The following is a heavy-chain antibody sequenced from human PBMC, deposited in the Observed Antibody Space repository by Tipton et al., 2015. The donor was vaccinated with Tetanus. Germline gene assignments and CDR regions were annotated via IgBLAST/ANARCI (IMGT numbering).Heavy chain of an antibody. J-gene: IGHJ1*01. CDR3: AKDAGLAVAGAEYFLN. D-gene: IGHD6-19*01. CDR1: GGSINPYY. V-gene: IGHV4-59*01. Sequence: TLSLTCTVSGGSINPYYWSWIRQPPGKGLEWIGNVYSSGSTYYNPSLKGRVTISVDTSTTQFSLRLNSVTAADTAIYYCAKDAGLAVAGAEYFLNWGQGTLVTVAS. CDR2: VYSSGST.